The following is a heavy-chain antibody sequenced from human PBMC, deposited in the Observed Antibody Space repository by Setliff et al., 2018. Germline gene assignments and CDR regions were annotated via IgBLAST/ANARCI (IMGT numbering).Heavy chain of an antibody. CDR2: IIPHFDAA. CDR3: ARAFHYYDPIGSYHMDV. CDR1: GGTFMSCA. Sequence: SVKVSCKASGGTFMSCAINWVRQAPGQGLEWMGRIIPHFDAADYTQNLQGRVTITADKSASTAYMELRSLRSEDTAVYYCARAFHYYDPIGSYHMDVWGKGTTVTVSS. D-gene: IGHD3-22*01. V-gene: IGHV1-69*06. J-gene: IGHJ6*03.